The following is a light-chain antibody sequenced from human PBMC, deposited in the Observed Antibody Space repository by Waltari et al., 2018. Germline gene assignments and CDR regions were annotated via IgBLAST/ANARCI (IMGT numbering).Light chain of an antibody. Sequence: SALTQPRSVSGSPGQSVTISCTGTTSDVGGYNYVSCYQHHPGKAPQLMIFDVTQRPSGVPDRFSGAQSANTASLTLSGLQAEDEADYYCCSFAGTYTWVFGGGTKVTVL. J-gene: IGLJ3*02. CDR2: DVT. CDR3: CSFAGTYTWV. CDR1: TSDVGGYNY. V-gene: IGLV2-11*01.